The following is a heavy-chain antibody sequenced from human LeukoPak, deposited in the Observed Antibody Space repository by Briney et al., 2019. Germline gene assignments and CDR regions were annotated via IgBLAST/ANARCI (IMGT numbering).Heavy chain of an antibody. D-gene: IGHD2-21*02. Sequence: PGGSLRLSCAASGFTFSHYGMTWVRQAPGKGLEWVSAISGSGGSTYYAGSVKGRFTISRDNSKNTLYLQMNSLRADDTAVYYCAKSHHVTAIDYWGHGTLVTVSS. CDR3: AKSHHVTAIDY. J-gene: IGHJ4*01. V-gene: IGHV3-23*01. CDR2: ISGSGGST. CDR1: GFTFSHYG.